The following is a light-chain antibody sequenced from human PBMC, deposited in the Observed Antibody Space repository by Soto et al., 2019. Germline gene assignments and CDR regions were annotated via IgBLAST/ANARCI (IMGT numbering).Light chain of an antibody. Sequence: EIVLTQSPATLSLSPVERATLSCRASQSVGTYLAWYQHNPGQAPRLLIYDASNRATGITARFSGSGSGTDFTLPISSPEPEDFAIYYCQQRYNWPNTSGQRTQLEIK. J-gene: IGKJ2*01. CDR2: DAS. CDR1: QSVGTY. CDR3: QQRYNWPNT. V-gene: IGKV3-11*01.